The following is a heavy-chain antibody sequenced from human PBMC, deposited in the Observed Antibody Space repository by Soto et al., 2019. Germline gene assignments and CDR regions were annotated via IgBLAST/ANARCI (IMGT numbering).Heavy chain of an antibody. D-gene: IGHD6-25*01. Sequence: QVQLVESGGGVVQPGRSLRLSCAASGFTFRSYGMHWVRQAPGKGLEWVAVIWYDGSNKYYADSVKGRLTISRDNSKNTLYLQMNSLRAEDTAVYYWSRVAGSGMDVWGQGTTVTVSS. CDR2: IWYDGSNK. CDR3: SRVAGSGMDV. CDR1: GFTFRSYG. J-gene: IGHJ6*02. V-gene: IGHV3-33*01.